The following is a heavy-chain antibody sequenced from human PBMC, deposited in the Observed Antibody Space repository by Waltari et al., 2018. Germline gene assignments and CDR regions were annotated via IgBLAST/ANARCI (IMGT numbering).Heavy chain of an antibody. CDR2: IYHSGST. CDR3: ARGTTRPRGAFDI. Sequence: SSGGYSWSWIRQPPGKGLEWIGYIYHSGSTYYNPSLKSRVTISVDRSKNQFSLKLSSVTAADTAVYYCARGTTRPRGAFDIWGQGTMVTVSS. J-gene: IGHJ3*02. CDR1: SSGGYS. D-gene: IGHD1-1*01. V-gene: IGHV4-30-2*01.